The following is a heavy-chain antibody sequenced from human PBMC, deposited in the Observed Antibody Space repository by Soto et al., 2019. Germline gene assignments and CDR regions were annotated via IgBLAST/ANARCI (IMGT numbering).Heavy chain of an antibody. J-gene: IGHJ6*02. D-gene: IGHD1-26*01. V-gene: IGHV4-39*01. Sequence: SETLSLTCTVSGGSISSSSYYWGWIRQPPGKGLEWIGSIYYSGSTYYNPSLKSRVTISVDTSKNQFSLKLSSVTAADTAVYYCARHRESKWVRAFYYYYGMDVWGQGTTVTVSS. CDR3: ARHRESKWVRAFYYYYGMDV. CDR2: IYYSGST. CDR1: GGSISSSSYY.